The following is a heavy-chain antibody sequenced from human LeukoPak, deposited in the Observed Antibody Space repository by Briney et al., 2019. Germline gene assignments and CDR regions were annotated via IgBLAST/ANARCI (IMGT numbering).Heavy chain of an antibody. Sequence: SETLSLTCTVSGGSVSSGSYYWSWIRQPPGKGLEWIGYIYYSGSTNYNPSLKSRVTISVDTSKNQFSLKLSSVTAADTAVYYCARLPYYVILTGYFNGEWFDPWGQGTLVTVSS. V-gene: IGHV4-61*01. CDR3: ARLPYYVILTGYFNGEWFDP. J-gene: IGHJ5*02. D-gene: IGHD3-9*01. CDR2: IYYSGST. CDR1: GGSVSSGSYY.